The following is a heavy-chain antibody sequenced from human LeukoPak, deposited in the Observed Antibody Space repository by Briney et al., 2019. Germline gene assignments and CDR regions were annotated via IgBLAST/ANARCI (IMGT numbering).Heavy chain of an antibody. CDR2: IYPGNSDT. V-gene: IGHV5-51*07. CDR1: GYTFTNYW. J-gene: IGHJ4*02. CDR3: ARHGPLEMATTDIDY. D-gene: IGHD5-24*01. Sequence: GESLKISCKGSGYTFTNYWIGWVHQMPGKGLEWMGIIYPGNSDTRYSPSFQGRVTISADKSINTAYLQWRSLKASDTAIYYCARHGPLEMATTDIDYWGQGTLVTVSS.